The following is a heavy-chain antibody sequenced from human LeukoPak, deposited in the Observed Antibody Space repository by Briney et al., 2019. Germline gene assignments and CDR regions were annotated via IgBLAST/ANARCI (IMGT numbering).Heavy chain of an antibody. Sequence: PGGSLRLSCAASGFTFSIYDMHWVRHVTGKGLEWVSGIDTTGRAYYPDSVKGRFTMSRENAKNSLYLQMNSLTAGDTAVYYCARAVAGTHWLDPWGEGTLVHVSS. J-gene: IGHJ5*02. V-gene: IGHV3-13*01. CDR2: IDTTGRA. D-gene: IGHD6-19*01. CDR1: GFTFSIYD. CDR3: ARAVAGTHWLDP.